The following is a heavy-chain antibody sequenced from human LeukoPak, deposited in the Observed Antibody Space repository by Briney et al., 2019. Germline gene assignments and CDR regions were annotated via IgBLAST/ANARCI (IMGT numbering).Heavy chain of an antibody. J-gene: IGHJ4*02. Sequence: GGSLRLSCAASGFTFSNYDMHWVRQGAGKSLEWVSAIGTAGNTAYAGSVQGRFTISRENAKNSLYLQMNSLRAGDTAVYYCARYGGFLDNWGQGTLVTVSS. V-gene: IGHV3-13*01. CDR1: GFTFSNYD. D-gene: IGHD3-16*01. CDR3: ARYGGFLDN. CDR2: IGTAGNT.